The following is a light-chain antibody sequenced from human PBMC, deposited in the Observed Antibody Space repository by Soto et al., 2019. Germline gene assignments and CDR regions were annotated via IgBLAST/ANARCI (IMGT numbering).Light chain of an antibody. CDR3: QQRSNWPGT. CDR1: QSVSGY. V-gene: IGKV3-11*01. CDR2: DAS. J-gene: IGKJ1*01. Sequence: IVLTQSPATLSLSPGERATLSCRASQSVSGYLAWYQQKPGQAPRLLIYDASNRATGIPARFSGSGSGTDFTLAISSLEHEDLAVYYCQQRSNWPGTFGQGTKVDIK.